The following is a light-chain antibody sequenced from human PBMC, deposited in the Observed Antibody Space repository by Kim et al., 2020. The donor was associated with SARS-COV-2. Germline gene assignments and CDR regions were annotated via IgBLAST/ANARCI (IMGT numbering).Light chain of an antibody. CDR3: AAWDDSLNGYL. J-gene: IGLJ1*01. V-gene: IGLV1-44*01. CDR2: SNN. Sequence: ELTQPPSASGTPGQRVTISCSGSSSNIGSNTVNWYQQLPGTAPKLLIYSNNQRPSGVPDRFSGSKSGTSAFLAISGLQSEDEAVYYCAAWDDSLNGYLFGTGTKVTVL. CDR1: SSNIGSNT.